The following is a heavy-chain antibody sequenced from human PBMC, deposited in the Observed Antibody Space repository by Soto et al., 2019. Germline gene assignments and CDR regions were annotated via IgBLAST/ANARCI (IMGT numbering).Heavy chain of an antibody. D-gene: IGHD2-21*02. Sequence: RASVKVSCKASGGTFSSYAISWVRQAPGQGLEWMGGIIPIFGTANYAQKFQGRVTITADESTSTAYMELSSLRSEDTAAYYCARAPNRGVVTPGGMDVWGQGTTVTVSS. CDR1: GGTFSSYA. CDR2: IIPIFGTA. CDR3: ARAPNRGVVTPGGMDV. J-gene: IGHJ6*02. V-gene: IGHV1-69*13.